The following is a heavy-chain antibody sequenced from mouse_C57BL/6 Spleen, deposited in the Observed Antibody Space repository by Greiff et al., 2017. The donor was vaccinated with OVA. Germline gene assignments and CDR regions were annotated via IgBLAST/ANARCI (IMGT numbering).Heavy chain of an antibody. CDR2: INPSSGYT. Sequence: QVQLKQSGAELAKPGASVKLSCKASGYTFTSYWMHWVKQRPGQGLEWIGYINPSSGYTKYNQKFKDKATLTADKSSSTAYMQLSSLTYEDSAVYYCAKSTTVDGDFDYWGQGTTLTVSS. V-gene: IGHV1-7*01. CDR3: AKSTTVDGDFDY. D-gene: IGHD1-1*01. CDR1: GYTFTSYW. J-gene: IGHJ2*01.